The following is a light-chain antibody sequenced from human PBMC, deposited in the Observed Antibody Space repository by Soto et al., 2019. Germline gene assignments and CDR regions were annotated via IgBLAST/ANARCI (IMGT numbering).Light chain of an antibody. J-gene: IGLJ1*01. Sequence: QLVLTQPPSASASLGASVTLTCTLSSGYRNYEVDWYQQRPGKGPRFVMRVGTGGIVGSKGDGIPDRFSVLGSGLNRYLTIRNIQEEDESDYHCGAEHGSGSNVVYVFGTGTKLTVL. CDR1: SGYRNYE. CDR2: VGTGGIVG. V-gene: IGLV9-49*01. CDR3: GAEHGSGSNVVYV.